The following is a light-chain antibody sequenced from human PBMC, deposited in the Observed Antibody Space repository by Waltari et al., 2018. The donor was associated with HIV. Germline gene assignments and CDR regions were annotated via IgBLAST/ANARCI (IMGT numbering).Light chain of an antibody. CDR2: GAS. J-gene: IGKJ2*01. CDR3: QQYGGAPRT. Sequence: EIVLTQSPGTLSLSPGERATLSCRASQSVSNNYLAWYQQKPGQAPRLLIYGASSRATGIPDRFSCSGSGTDFTLSISRLEPEDFAVYYCQQYGGAPRTFGQGTKVDIK. CDR1: QSVSNNY. V-gene: IGKV3-20*01.